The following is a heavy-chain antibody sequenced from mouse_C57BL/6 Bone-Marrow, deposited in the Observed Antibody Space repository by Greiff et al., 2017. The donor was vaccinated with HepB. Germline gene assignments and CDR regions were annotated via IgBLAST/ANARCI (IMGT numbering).Heavy chain of an antibody. CDR2: ISSGGSYT. D-gene: IGHD1-1*01. J-gene: IGHJ2*01. Sequence: EVMLVESGGDLVKPGGSLKLSCAASGFTFSSYGMSWVRQTPDKRLEWVATISSGGSYTYYPESVKGRFTISRDNAKNTLYLQMSSLKSEDTAMYYCARRDYGSSYGYWGQGTTLTVSS. CDR3: ARRDYGSSYGY. V-gene: IGHV5-6*02. CDR1: GFTFSSYG.